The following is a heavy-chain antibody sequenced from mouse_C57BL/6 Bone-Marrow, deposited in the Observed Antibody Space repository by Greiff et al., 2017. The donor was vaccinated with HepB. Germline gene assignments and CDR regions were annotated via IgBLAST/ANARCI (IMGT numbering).Heavy chain of an antibody. V-gene: IGHV3-3*01. CDR3: ARVYYYGSSYGAMDY. D-gene: IGHD1-1*01. J-gene: IGHJ4*01. CDR1: GFSINSDCY. Sequence: EVKLQESGPSLVRPSQTLSLTCTVTGFSINSDCYWIWIRQFPGNKLEYIGYTFYSGITYYNPSLESRTYITRDTSKNQFSLKLSSVNTEDTATYYCARVYYYGSSYGAMDYWGQGTSVTVSS. CDR2: TFYSGIT.